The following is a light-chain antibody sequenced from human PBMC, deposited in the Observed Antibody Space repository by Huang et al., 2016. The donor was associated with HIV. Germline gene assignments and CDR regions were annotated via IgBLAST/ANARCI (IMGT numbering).Light chain of an antibody. CDR3: QQYHNWPPYT. CDR1: QSISNN. Sequence: EILLTQSPATLSVSPGERVTLSCRASQSISNNLAWYQQKPGQAPRLLIYGASTRATAIPARFSGSASGTEFTLTISSLQSEEFAVYYCQQYHNWPPYTFGQGTKLEI. J-gene: IGKJ2*01. CDR2: GAS. V-gene: IGKV3-15*01.